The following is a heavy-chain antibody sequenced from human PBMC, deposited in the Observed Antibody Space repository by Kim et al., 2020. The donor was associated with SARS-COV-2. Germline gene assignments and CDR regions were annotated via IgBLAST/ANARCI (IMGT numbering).Heavy chain of an antibody. Sequence: NPSPTVRVIISVDTSKNQFSLKLSSVTAADTAVYYCARALVQGALYGMDVWGQGTTVTVSS. CDR3: ARALVQGALYGMDV. J-gene: IGHJ6*02. V-gene: IGHV4-34*01. D-gene: IGHD3-10*01.